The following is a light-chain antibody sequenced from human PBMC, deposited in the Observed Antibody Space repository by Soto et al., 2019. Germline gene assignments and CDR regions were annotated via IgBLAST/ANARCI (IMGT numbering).Light chain of an antibody. Sequence: QSVLTQPRSVSGSPGQSVTISCTGTSSDVGGYNYVSWYQQHPGKAPKVIIYDVSKRPSGVPDRFSGSKSGNTASLTISGLQADDEADYYCCSYAGRYSYVFGSGTKVTVL. CDR2: DVS. CDR3: CSYAGRYSYV. J-gene: IGLJ1*01. CDR1: SSDVGGYNY. V-gene: IGLV2-11*01.